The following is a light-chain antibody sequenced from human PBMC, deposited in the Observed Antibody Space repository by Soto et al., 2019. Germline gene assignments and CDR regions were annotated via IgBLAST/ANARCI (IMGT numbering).Light chain of an antibody. V-gene: IGKV1-27*01. CDR3: QKYSSVIT. J-gene: IGKJ5*01. CDR1: QGISNF. CDR2: AAS. Sequence: DIQMTQSPSSLSASVGDRVTITCRARQGISNFLAWYQQKPGKVPKLLISAASTLQSGVPSRFSGSGSGTDFTLTITSLQPEDVATYYCQKYSSVITFGQGTRLEIE.